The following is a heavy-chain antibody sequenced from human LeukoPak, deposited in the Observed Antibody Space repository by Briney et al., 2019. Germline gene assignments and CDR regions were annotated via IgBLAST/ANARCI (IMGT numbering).Heavy chain of an antibody. Sequence: RPSETLSLTCTVSGGSVSSGDYYWSWIRQPPGKGLEWIGYIYYSGSTYYNPSLKSRVTISVDTSKNQFSLKLSSVTAADTAVYYCARVREYYFDYWGQGTLVTVSS. CDR3: ARVREYYFDY. CDR1: GGSVSSGDYY. CDR2: IYYSGST. D-gene: IGHD2/OR15-2a*01. V-gene: IGHV4-30-4*08. J-gene: IGHJ4*02.